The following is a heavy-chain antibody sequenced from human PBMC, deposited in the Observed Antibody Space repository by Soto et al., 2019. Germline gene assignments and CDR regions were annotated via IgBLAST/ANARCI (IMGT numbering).Heavy chain of an antibody. J-gene: IGHJ3*01. V-gene: IGHV3-23*01. CDR3: AKDPADYGDYVAFDV. CDR1: GFTFTNFA. D-gene: IGHD4-17*01. CDR2: ISSSGGST. Sequence: PGGSLRLSCAASGFTFTNFAMSWVRQAPGKGLEWVSAISSSGGSTYYADSVKGRFTISRDNSKNTLNLQMRSLGAEDTAVYYCAKDPADYGDYVAFDVWGQGTMVTVSS.